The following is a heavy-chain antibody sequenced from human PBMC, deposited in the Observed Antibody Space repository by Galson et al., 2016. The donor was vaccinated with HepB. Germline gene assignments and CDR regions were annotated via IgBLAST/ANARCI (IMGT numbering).Heavy chain of an antibody. Sequence: SLRLSCAASGFTFSSYTMNWVRQAPGKGLEWVASISFTGGSTNYADSVQGRFTISRDNSKSTVYLQMNSLRAEDTARYYCAKAAFDWSFNIDYWGQGTLVAVSS. CDR1: GFTFSSYT. CDR2: ISFTGGST. CDR3: AKAAFDWSFNIDY. J-gene: IGHJ4*02. D-gene: IGHD3-9*01. V-gene: IGHV3-23*01.